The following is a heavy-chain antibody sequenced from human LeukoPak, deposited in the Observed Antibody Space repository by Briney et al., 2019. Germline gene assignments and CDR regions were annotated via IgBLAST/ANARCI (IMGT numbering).Heavy chain of an antibody. CDR2: INPNSGGT. J-gene: IGHJ3*01. Sequence: ASVKVSCKASGYTFTGYYMHWVRQAPGQGLEWMGWINPNSGGTNYAQKFQGRVTMTRDTSISTAYMEPSRLRSDDTAVYYCARDGSISGLADAFDFWGQGTMVTVSS. CDR3: ARDGSISGLADAFDF. D-gene: IGHD1-20*01. CDR1: GYTFTGYY. V-gene: IGHV1-2*02.